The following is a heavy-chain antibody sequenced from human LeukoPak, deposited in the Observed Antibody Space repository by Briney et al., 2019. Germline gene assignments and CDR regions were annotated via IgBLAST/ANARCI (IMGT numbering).Heavy chain of an antibody. CDR2: IWYDGFNK. Sequence: GGSLRLSCAASGFTFSSCVMHWVRQAPGKGLEWVAVIWYDGFNKYYADSVKGRFTISRDNSKNTLYLQMNSLRAEDTAVYYCARDLGNWGWNDFWGQGTLVTVSS. CDR3: ARDLGNWGWNDF. D-gene: IGHD7-27*01. CDR1: GFTFSSCV. J-gene: IGHJ4*02. V-gene: IGHV3-33*01.